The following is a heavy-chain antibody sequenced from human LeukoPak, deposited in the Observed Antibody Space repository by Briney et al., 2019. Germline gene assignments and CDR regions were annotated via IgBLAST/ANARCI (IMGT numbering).Heavy chain of an antibody. V-gene: IGHV1-24*01. CDR1: GNTLSQLS. J-gene: IGHJ6*03. CDR3: AAGSLEYCRGGGCYPVHYYYMDI. Sequence: ASVKVSCNLSGNTLSQLSMHWVRQAPGQRLEWMGGFNPDSGDTTYGQKFQGRLTMSEDTSTETAYMELNRLTSDDTAIYYCAAGSLEYCRGGGCYPVHYYYMDIWGKGTTVIVSS. D-gene: IGHD2-15*01. CDR2: FNPDSGDT.